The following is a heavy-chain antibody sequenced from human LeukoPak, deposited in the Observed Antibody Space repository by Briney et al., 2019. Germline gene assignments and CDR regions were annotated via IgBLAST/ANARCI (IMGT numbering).Heavy chain of an antibody. CDR1: CG. CDR2: ITNSGNSK. J-gene: IGHJ4*02. V-gene: IGHV3-48*01. Sequence: CGMNWVRQAPGKGLEWVSYITNSGNSKSYADSVKGRFTISRDNSKNTLYLQMNSLRAEDTAVYYCAKDRRYSSGWYYFDYWGQGTLVTVSS. D-gene: IGHD6-19*01. CDR3: AKDRRYSSGWYYFDY.